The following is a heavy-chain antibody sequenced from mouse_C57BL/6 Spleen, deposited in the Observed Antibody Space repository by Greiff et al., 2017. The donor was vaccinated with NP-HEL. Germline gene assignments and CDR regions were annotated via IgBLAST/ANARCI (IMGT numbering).Heavy chain of an antibody. CDR2: ISYDGSN. CDR1: GYSITSGYY. Sequence: EVKLVESGPGLVKPSQSLSLTCSVTGYSITSGYYWNWIRQFPGNKLEWMGYISYDGSNNYNPSLKNRISITRDTSKNQFFLKLNSVTTEDTATYYCARGVWCEDWGPGTTLTVSS. J-gene: IGHJ2*01. D-gene: IGHD2-10*02. CDR3: ARGVWCED. V-gene: IGHV3-6*01.